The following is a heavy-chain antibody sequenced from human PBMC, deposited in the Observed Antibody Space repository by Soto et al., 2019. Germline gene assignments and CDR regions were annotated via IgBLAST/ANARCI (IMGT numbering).Heavy chain of an antibody. CDR3: ARGHFDFWSGYFATIDY. V-gene: IGHV4-59*08. CDR2: IHYSGST. D-gene: IGHD3-3*01. CDR1: GGSISSYY. J-gene: IGHJ4*02. Sequence: SETLSLTCTVSGGSISSYYWSWIRQPPGKGLEWIGYIHYSGSTKYNPSLKSRVTISADTSKNQFSLRLSSVTAADTAVYYCARGHFDFWSGYFATIDYWGQGTLVTVSS.